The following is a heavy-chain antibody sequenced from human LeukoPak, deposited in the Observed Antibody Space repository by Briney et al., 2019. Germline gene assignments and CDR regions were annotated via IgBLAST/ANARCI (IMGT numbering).Heavy chain of an antibody. CDR2: IYPGDSDT. V-gene: IGHV5-51*01. CDR3: ARHVLEMATTIGFDY. Sequence: GESLQISCKGSGYSFTSYWIGWVRQLPGKGLVWMGIIYPGDSDTRYSPSFQGRVTISADKSISTAYLQWSSLKASDTAMYYCARHVLEMATTIGFDYWGQGTLVTVSS. J-gene: IGHJ4*02. D-gene: IGHD5-24*01. CDR1: GYSFTSYW.